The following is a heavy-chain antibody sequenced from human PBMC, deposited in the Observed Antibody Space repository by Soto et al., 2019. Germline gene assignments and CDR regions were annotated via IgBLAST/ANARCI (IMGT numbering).Heavy chain of an antibody. CDR1: GSAINHSS. CDR3: ARLGGSYAVPHFDY. D-gene: IGHD1-26*01. Sequence: PSETLFLTCKDSGSAINHSSWTWIRQPPGKGLEWMGYIYYSGTTTNYNPSLKSRVTLSVDTSKNQFSLKLSSVTAADTAVYYCARLGGSYAVPHFDYWGQG. V-gene: IGHV4-59*08. CDR2: IYYSGTT. J-gene: IGHJ4*02.